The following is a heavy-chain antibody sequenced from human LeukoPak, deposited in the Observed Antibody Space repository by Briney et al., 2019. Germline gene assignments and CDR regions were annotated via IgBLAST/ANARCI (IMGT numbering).Heavy chain of an antibody. J-gene: IGHJ5*02. V-gene: IGHV3-9*01. CDR1: GFTFDDYA. D-gene: IGHD2-15*01. CDR3: AKGRYCSGGSCYSGFDP. Sequence: GGSLRLSCAASGFTFDDYAMHWVRQAPGKGLEWVSGISWNSGSIGYADSVKGRFTISRDNAKGSLYLQMNSLRAEDTALYYCAKGRYCSGGSCYSGFDPWGQGTLVTVSS. CDR2: ISWNSGSI.